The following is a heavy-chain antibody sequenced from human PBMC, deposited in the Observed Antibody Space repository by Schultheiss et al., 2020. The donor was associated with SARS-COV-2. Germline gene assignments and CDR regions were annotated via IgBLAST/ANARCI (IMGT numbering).Heavy chain of an antibody. Sequence: SQTLSLTCTVSGGSISSYYWSWVRQPPGKGLEWIGEIYHSGSTNYNPSLKSRVTISVDTSKNQFSLKLSSVTAADTAVYYCARDGGSSSDRFDPWGQGTLVTVSS. CDR1: GGSISSYY. V-gene: IGHV4-59*12. CDR2: IYHSGST. J-gene: IGHJ5*02. D-gene: IGHD6-13*01. CDR3: ARDGGSSSDRFDP.